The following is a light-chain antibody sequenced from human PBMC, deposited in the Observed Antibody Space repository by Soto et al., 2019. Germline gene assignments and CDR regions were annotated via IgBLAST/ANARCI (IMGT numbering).Light chain of an antibody. V-gene: IGKV2-24*01. CDR1: QSLVHSDGNSY. CDR3: MQATQPYT. CDR2: MIS. J-gene: IGKJ2*01. Sequence: DFVMTQTPLSSRVTLGQPASISCRSSQSLVHSDGNSYLSWLHQRPGQPPRLLIYMISNRFSGVPDRFSGSGAGTDFTLKISRVEPEDVGVYYCMQATQPYTFGQGTKLDIK.